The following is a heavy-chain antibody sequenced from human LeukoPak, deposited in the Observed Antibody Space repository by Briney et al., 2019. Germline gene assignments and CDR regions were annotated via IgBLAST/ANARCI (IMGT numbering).Heavy chain of an antibody. D-gene: IGHD3-22*01. CDR1: GFTFSSYG. J-gene: IGHJ4*02. Sequence: GGPLRLSCAASGFTFSSYGLHWVRQAPGKGLEWVAVILYDGGNKYYADSVKGRFIISRDNSKNTLYLQMNSLRAEDTAVYYCAREYYYDSSGRPPLDYWGQGTLVTVSS. CDR3: AREYYYDSSGRPPLDY. CDR2: ILYDGGNK. V-gene: IGHV3-30*04.